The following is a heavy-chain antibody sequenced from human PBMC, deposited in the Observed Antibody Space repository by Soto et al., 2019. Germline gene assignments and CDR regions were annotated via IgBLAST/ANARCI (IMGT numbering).Heavy chain of an antibody. CDR3: ARALRGMVRGVKWDY. D-gene: IGHD3-10*01. Sequence: ASVKVSCKASGYTFTGYYMHWVRQAPGQGLEWMGWINPNSGGTNYAQKFQGRVTMTRDTSISTAYMELSRLRSDDTAVYYCARALRGMVRGVKWDYWGQGTLVTVSS. CDR1: GYTFTGYY. J-gene: IGHJ4*02. V-gene: IGHV1-2*02. CDR2: INPNSGGT.